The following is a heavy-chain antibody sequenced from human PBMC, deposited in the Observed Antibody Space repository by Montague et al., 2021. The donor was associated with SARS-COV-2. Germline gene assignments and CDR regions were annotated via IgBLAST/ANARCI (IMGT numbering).Heavy chain of an antibody. Sequence: SVKVSCKASGYSFTSYYMHWVRQAPGQGLEWMGIINPSDGTTGYAQKFQGRVTMTRDTSTSTVYMELSSLRSEDTAVYYCARGHRGNLWFGVWGQGTLVTVSS. CDR3: ARGHRGNLWFGV. V-gene: IGHV1-46*01. CDR2: INPSDGTT. D-gene: IGHD3-10*01. CDR1: GYSFTSYY. J-gene: IGHJ4*02.